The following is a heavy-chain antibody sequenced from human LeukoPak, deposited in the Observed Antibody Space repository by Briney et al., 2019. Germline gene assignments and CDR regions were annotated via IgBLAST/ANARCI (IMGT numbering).Heavy chain of an antibody. Sequence: AGGSLRLSCAASGFTFSSYWMSWVRQAPGKGLEWVANIKQDGSEKYYVDSVKGRFTISRDNAKNSLYLQMNSLRAEDTAVYYCARGIAAGRNWFDPWGQGTLVTVSS. CDR3: ARGIAAGRNWFDP. V-gene: IGHV3-7*03. D-gene: IGHD6-13*01. CDR2: IKQDGSEK. J-gene: IGHJ5*02. CDR1: GFTFSSYW.